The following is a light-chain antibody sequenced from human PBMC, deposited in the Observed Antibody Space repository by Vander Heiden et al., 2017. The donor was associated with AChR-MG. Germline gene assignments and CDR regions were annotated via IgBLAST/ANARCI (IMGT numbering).Light chain of an antibody. J-gene: IGLJ3*02. CDR1: STESKH. V-gene: IGLV3-21*02. CDR3: QVWDTTTYHL. CDR2: DDS. Sequence: SSVLPQPPTLPVAPGQTARNACGGNSTESKHDHWYQQKPGQAPVLVVYDDSDRPSGIPERFSGSNSGKTATLTISRVEAADEADYYCQVWDTTTYHLFGGGTKLTVL.